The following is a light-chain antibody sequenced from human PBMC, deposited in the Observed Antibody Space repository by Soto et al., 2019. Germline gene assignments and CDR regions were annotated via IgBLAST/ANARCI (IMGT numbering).Light chain of an antibody. CDR3: CSYATTSTVV. J-gene: IGLJ1*01. V-gene: IGLV2-23*01. CDR2: EDI. Sequence: QSVLTQPASVSGSPGQSITISCTGTISDVGSYNLVSWYQQHPGEAPRPLIYEDIKRPSGVSNRFSGSKSGYTASLTISGLQAEDEADYYCCSYATTSTVVFGTAPKVTV. CDR1: ISDVGSYNL.